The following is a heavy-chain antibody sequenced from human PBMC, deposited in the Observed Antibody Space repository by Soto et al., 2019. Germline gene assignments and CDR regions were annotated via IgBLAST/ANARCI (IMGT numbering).Heavy chain of an antibody. J-gene: IGHJ4*02. V-gene: IGHV4-59*12. CDR1: GGSLNTYY. D-gene: IGHD3-22*01. CDR2: IYYRGKT. Sequence: SETLSLTCTVSGGSLNTYYWSWIRQPPGKGLEWIGYIYYRGKTHYNPSLKSRVTISVDTSKNQFFLKLSSVTAADTAVYYCAPRGYYDSSGYTHYWGQGTLVTVSS. CDR3: APRGYYDSSGYTHY.